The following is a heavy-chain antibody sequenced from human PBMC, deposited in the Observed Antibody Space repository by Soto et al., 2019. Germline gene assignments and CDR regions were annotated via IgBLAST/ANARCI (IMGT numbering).Heavy chain of an antibody. CDR1: GYSFSSYG. Sequence: SVKVSCKASGYSFSSYGITWVRQAPGQGLEWIGWISPSTHETNYAQKFQERVTITRDMSTSTAYMELSSLRSEDTAVYYCAAEGIYSGYDFAFDIWGQGTMVTVSS. CDR3: AAEGIYSGYDFAFDI. V-gene: IGHV1-58*02. D-gene: IGHD5-12*01. J-gene: IGHJ3*02. CDR2: ISPSTHET.